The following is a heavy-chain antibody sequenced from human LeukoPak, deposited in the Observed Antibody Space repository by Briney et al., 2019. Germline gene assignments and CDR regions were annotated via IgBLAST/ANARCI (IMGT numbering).Heavy chain of an antibody. D-gene: IGHD2-2*02. J-gene: IGHJ4*02. Sequence: GGSPRLSCAASGFTACSNYMSWGRQGPGKGLEWGSGISGSGGSTYYADSVKGRFTSSRDSSKNTLYLQMNSLRAEDTAVYYCAKDHGYDCSTTSCYTYWGQGTLVTVSS. CDR3: AKDHGYDCSTTSCYTY. V-gene: IGHV3-23*01. CDR1: GFTACSNY. CDR2: ISGSGGST.